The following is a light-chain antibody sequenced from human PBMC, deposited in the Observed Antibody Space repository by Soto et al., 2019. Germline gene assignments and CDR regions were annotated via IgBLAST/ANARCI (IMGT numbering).Light chain of an antibody. J-gene: IGKJ1*01. CDR3: QQYGSSPRT. CDR1: QNVGSRY. Sequence: EIVLTQSPGTLSLSPGERATLSCRASQNVGSRYLAWYQQKPGQAPRLLIYGTSNRATGIPDRFSGSGSGTDFSLTLSRLEPGDLAVYYCQQYGSSPRTFGQGTKVEIK. V-gene: IGKV3-20*01. CDR2: GTS.